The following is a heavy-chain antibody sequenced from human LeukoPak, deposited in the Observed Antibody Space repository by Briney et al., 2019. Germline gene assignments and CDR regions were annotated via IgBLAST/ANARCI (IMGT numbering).Heavy chain of an antibody. CDR1: GFTFSSYA. CDR2: ISYDGSNK. J-gene: IGHJ6*03. D-gene: IGHD3-10*01. CDR3: AKDTGSYYYYMDV. Sequence: PGGSLRLSCAASGFTFSSYAMHWVRQAPGKGLERVAVISYDGSNKYYADSVKGRFTISRDNSKNTLYLQMNSLRAEDTAVYYCAKDTGSYYYYMDVWGKGTTVTVSS. V-gene: IGHV3-30-3*01.